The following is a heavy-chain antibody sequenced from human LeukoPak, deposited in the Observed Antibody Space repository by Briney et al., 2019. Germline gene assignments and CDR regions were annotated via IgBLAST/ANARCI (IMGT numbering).Heavy chain of an antibody. V-gene: IGHV1-69*06. J-gene: IGHJ6*03. CDR2: IIPTFGTA. Sequence: ASVKVSCKASGGTFTSYAISWVRQAPGQGLEWMGRIIPTFGTANYAQKFQGRVTITADKSTSTAYMELSSLRSEDTAVYYCASGPLFEHTSSRRIQYYYYYYYRDVWGKGTTVTASS. D-gene: IGHD6-13*01. CDR3: ASGPLFEHTSSRRIQYYYYYYYRDV. CDR1: GGTFTSYA.